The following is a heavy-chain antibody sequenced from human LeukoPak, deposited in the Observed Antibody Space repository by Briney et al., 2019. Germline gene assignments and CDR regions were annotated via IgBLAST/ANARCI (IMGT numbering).Heavy chain of an antibody. CDR3: ARDEGYCSSTSCYPSYYYYGMDV. D-gene: IGHD2-2*01. Sequence: GGSLRLSCAASGFTFSSYAMHWVRQAPGKGLEYVSAISSNGGSTYYANSVKGRFTISRDNSKNTLYLQMGSLRAEDMAVYYCARDEGYCSSTSCYPSYYYYGMDVWGQGTTVTVSS. V-gene: IGHV3-64*01. J-gene: IGHJ6*02. CDR2: ISSNGGST. CDR1: GFTFSSYA.